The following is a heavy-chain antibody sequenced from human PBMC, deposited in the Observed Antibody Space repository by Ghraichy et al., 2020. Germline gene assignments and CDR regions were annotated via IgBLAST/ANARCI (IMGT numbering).Heavy chain of an antibody. CDR1: GGSIHNDNSF. CDR2: ISDSGSA. V-gene: IGHV4-30-4*01. CDR3: ARVVNRPVTSDAFDI. Sequence: SETLSLTCTVSGGSIHNDNSFWSWIRQTPGKGLEWIAYISDSGSAYYNPSLKGRVTISIDTPKNQFSLKLTSVTAADTAVYYCARVVNRPVTSDAFDIWGQGTLVTVSS. D-gene: IGHD2-2*01. J-gene: IGHJ3*02.